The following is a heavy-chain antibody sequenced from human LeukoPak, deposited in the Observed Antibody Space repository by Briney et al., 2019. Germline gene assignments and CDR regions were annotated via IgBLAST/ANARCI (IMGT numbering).Heavy chain of an antibody. J-gene: IGHJ3*02. CDR2: IXXXGST. CDR3: ARGLRERRIMVVVVITSLGAFDI. D-gene: IGHD3-22*01. Sequence: XIRXXXGKGXXWXXXIXXXGSTNYNPSLKRRVTISVETSKKKFSLKLSSVTAADTAVYYCARGLRERRIMVVVVITSLGAFDIWGQGTMVTVSS. V-gene: IGHV4-34*01.